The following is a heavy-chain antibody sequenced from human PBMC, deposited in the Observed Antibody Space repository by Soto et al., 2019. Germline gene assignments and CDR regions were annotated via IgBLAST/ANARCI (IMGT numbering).Heavy chain of an antibody. V-gene: IGHV1-58*01. Sequence: ASVKVSCKASGFTFTSSAVQWVRQARGQRLEWIGWIVVGSGNTNYAQKFQERVTITRDMSTSTAYMELSSLRSEDTAVYYCAADRGVRGVFLGTYGMDVWGQGTTVTVSS. CDR2: IVVGSGNT. J-gene: IGHJ6*02. CDR1: GFTFTSSA. CDR3: AADRGVRGVFLGTYGMDV. D-gene: IGHD3-10*01.